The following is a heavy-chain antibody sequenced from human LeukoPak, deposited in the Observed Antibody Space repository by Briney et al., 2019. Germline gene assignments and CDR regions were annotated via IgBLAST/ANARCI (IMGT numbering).Heavy chain of an antibody. CDR2: IYPGDSGP. J-gene: IGHJ3*01. CDR1: GYSFTSYC. CDR3: GMSGDRVPLQDDVFDV. V-gene: IGHV5-51*01. D-gene: IGHD1-26*01. Sequence: GESLKISCKVSGYSFTSYCSGWVRQIPGKGLEWIGIIYPGDSGPTYSPSFQGQVTISVDKSINTAYLQWSSLQASDTAMYYCGMSGDRVPLQDDVFDVWGQGTMVTVST.